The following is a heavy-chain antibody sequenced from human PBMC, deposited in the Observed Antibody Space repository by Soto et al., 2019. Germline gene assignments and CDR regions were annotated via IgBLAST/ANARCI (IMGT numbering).Heavy chain of an antibody. V-gene: IGHV1-3*01. CDR2: INAGNGNT. J-gene: IGHJ5*02. Sequence: GASVKVSWKASGYTFTSYAMHWVRQAPGQRLEWMGWINAGNGNTKYSQKFQGRVTITRDTSASTAYMELSSLRSEDTAVYYCARGFKSSSWGFDPWGQGTLVTVSS. CDR1: GYTFTSYA. CDR3: ARGFKSSSWGFDP. D-gene: IGHD6-13*01.